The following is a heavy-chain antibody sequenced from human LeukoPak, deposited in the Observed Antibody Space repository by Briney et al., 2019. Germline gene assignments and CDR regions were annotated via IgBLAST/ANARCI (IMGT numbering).Heavy chain of an antibody. V-gene: IGHV4-61*01. J-gene: IGHJ6*02. Sequence: PSETLSLTCTVSGGSVSSGSYYWSWIRQPPGKGLEWIGCLYYSGSTNYNPSLKSRVTISVDTSKNQFSLKLSSVTAADTAVYYCARGTAAGTYYYSGMDVWGQGTTVTVSS. CDR2: LYYSGST. D-gene: IGHD6-13*01. CDR1: GGSVSSGSYY. CDR3: ARGTAAGTYYYSGMDV.